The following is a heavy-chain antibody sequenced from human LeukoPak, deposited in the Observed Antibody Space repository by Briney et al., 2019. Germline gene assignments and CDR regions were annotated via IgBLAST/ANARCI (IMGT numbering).Heavy chain of an antibody. Sequence: PGGSLRLSCAASGFTFDDYAMHWVRQAPGKGLEWVSLISVDGGSTYYAESMKGGFTISSDNSKNSLYLQMNSLRTEDTALYYCAKDMYSISWYVIPIFDPRGQGTLVTVSA. J-gene: IGHJ5*02. CDR2: ISVDGGST. D-gene: IGHD6-13*01. CDR1: GFTFDDYA. CDR3: AKDMYSISWYVIPIFDP. V-gene: IGHV3-43*02.